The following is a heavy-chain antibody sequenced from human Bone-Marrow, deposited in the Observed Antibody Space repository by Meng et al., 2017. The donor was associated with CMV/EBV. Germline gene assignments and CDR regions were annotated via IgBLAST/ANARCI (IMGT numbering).Heavy chain of an antibody. V-gene: IGHV1-69*05. CDR1: RYA. D-gene: IGHD4-11*01. Sequence: RYAISWVRQAPGQVLEWMGGIIPIFGAANYAQKFQGRVTITTDESTSTAYIHLSSLRSEDTAVYYCARGRTKVTTTPSYYFYAMDVWGQGTTVTVSS. CDR3: ARGRTKVTTTPSYYFYAMDV. J-gene: IGHJ6*02. CDR2: IIPIFGAA.